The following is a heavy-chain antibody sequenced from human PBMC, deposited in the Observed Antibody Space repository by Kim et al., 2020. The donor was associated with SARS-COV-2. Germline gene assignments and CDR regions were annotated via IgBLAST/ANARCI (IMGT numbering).Heavy chain of an antibody. D-gene: IGHD6-13*01. J-gene: IGHJ6*02. Sequence: SETLSLTCAVYGGSFSGYYCSWIRQPPGKGLEWIGEINHSGSTNYNPSPKSRVTISVDTSKNQFSLKLGSVTAADTAVYYCARTGIEAAGIWWVYYYGMDVWGQGTKVTDSS. V-gene: IGHV4-34*01. CDR1: GGSFSGYY. CDR2: INHSGST. CDR3: ARTGIEAAGIWWVYYYGMDV.